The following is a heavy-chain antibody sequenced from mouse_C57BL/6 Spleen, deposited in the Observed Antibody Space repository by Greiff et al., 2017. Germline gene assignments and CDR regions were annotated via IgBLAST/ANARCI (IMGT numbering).Heavy chain of an antibody. CDR2: ISSGGDYI. CDR1: GFTFSSYA. D-gene: IGHD2-13*01. Sequence: EVQLVESGEGLVKPGGSLTLSCAASGFTFSSYAMSWVRQTPETRLEWVAYISSGGDYIYYADTVKGRFTISRDNARNTLYLKMSSLKSEDTAMYYCTRDGDYGGSFDYWGQGTTLTVSS. CDR3: TRDGDYGGSFDY. V-gene: IGHV5-9-1*02. J-gene: IGHJ2*01.